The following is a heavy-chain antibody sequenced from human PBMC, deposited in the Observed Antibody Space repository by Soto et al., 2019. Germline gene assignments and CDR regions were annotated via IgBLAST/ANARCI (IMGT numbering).Heavy chain of an antibody. CDR1: GFTFSSYG. D-gene: IGHD3-10*01. J-gene: IGHJ4*02. CDR2: ISYDGSNK. CDR3: AKVRSMVRGVIGPLSDY. V-gene: IGHV3-30*18. Sequence: GGSLRLSCAASGFTFSSYGMHWVRQAPGKGLEWVAVISYDGSNKYYADSVKGRFTISRDNSKNTLYLQMNSLRAEDTAVYYCAKVRSMVRGVIGPLSDYWGQGTLLTVSS.